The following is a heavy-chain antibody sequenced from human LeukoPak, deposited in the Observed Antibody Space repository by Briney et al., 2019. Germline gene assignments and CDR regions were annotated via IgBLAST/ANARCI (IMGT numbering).Heavy chain of an antibody. CDR1: GGSFSGYY. CDR2: INHSGST. Sequence: SETLSLTCAVYGGSFSGYYWSWIRQSPGKGLEWIGEINHSGSTNYNPSLKSRVTISVDTSRNQFSLKLNSVTAADTAVYYCAKSNGYGLVDIWGQGTMVTVSS. D-gene: IGHD3-10*01. CDR3: AKSNGYGLVDI. J-gene: IGHJ3*02. V-gene: IGHV4-34*01.